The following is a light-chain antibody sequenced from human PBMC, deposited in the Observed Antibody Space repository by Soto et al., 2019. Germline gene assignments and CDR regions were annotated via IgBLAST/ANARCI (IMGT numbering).Light chain of an antibody. Sequence: QLVLTQSPSASASLGASVKLTCTLSSGYSSYAIAWHQQQPQKGPRFLMKVNSDGSHVRGDGIPDRFSGSSSATERYLTISSLQSEDEADYYCQTWGTAINWVFGGGTKVTVL. V-gene: IGLV4-69*01. CDR1: SGYSSYA. CDR3: QTWGTAINWV. J-gene: IGLJ3*02. CDR2: VNSDGSH.